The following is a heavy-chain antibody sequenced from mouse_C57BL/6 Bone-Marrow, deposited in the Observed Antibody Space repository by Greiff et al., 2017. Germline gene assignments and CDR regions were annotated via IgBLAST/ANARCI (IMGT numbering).Heavy chain of an antibody. CDR3: ALTGTGNAMDY. J-gene: IGHJ4*01. Sequence: QVQLRESGAELVKPGASVKISCKASGYAFSSYWMNWVKQRPGKGLEWIGQIYPGDGATNYNGKFKGKATLTADKSSSTAYMQLSSLTSEDSAVYFCALTGTGNAMDYWGQGTSVTVSS. V-gene: IGHV1-80*01. D-gene: IGHD4-1*01. CDR2: IYPGDGAT. CDR1: GYAFSSYW.